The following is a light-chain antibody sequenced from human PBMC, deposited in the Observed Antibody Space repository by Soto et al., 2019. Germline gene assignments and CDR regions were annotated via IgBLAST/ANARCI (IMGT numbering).Light chain of an antibody. Sequence: APTQPASVSGSPGQSITISCTGTSSDVGNYKYVSWYQQHPGKAPKLMIYEVSNRPSGVSNRFSGSKSGNTASLTISGLQAEDETDYYCFSYTSSGTYVFGTGTKVTVL. CDR3: FSYTSSGTYV. J-gene: IGLJ1*01. CDR2: EVS. CDR1: SSDVGNYKY. V-gene: IGLV2-14*01.